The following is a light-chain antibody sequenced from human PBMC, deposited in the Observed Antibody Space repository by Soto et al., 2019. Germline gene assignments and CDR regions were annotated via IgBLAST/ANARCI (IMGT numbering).Light chain of an antibody. CDR1: SRDIGSYKF. CDR2: EGS. Sequence: QSALTQPASVSESPGQSITISCTGTSRDIGSYKFVSWYQHHPGKAPKLMIYEGSKRPSGVSDRFSGSKSGNTASLTISGLQADDEADYYCCSYAGSGNVFGTGTKVTVL. V-gene: IGLV2-23*03. CDR3: CSYAGSGNV. J-gene: IGLJ1*01.